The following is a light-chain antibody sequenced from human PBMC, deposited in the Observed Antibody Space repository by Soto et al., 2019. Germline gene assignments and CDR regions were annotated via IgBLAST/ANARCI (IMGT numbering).Light chain of an antibody. CDR3: HSRA. Sequence: IHLTQSPSSLSATFGDRVTITCRASQGISNYLAWYQQKPGKVPKLLIYAASTLQSGVPSRFSGSGSETEFTLTISRLQPDDFATYFCHSRAFGQGTRLEI. CDR1: QGISNY. V-gene: IGKV1-27*01. J-gene: IGKJ5*01. CDR2: AAS.